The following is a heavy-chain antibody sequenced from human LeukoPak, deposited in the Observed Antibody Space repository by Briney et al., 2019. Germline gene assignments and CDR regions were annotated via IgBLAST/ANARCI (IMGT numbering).Heavy chain of an antibody. CDR1: GFTFSSYE. V-gene: IGHV3-49*04. J-gene: IGHJ6*02. CDR2: IRSKAYRGTM. D-gene: IGHD5-18*01. CDR3: TRGPIQLWLHNAMDV. Sequence: GGSLGLSCAASGFTFSSYEMNWVRQAPGKGLEWVGFIRSKAYRGTMEYAASVKGRFTISRDDSNSIAYLQMNSMNAEDTAVYYCTRGPIQLWLHNAMDVWGQGTTVIVSS.